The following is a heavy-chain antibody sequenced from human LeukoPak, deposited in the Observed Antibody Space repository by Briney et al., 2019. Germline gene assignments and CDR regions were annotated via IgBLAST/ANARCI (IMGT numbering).Heavy chain of an antibody. V-gene: IGHV3-48*03. CDR3: ARIYYDILTGYSYYFDY. CDR1: GFTFSSYE. CDR2: ISSSGSTI. Sequence: GGSLRLSCAAFGFTFSSYEMNWVRQAPGKGLEWVSYISSSGSTIYYADSVEGRFTISRDNAKNSLYLQMNSLRAEDTAVYYCARIYYDILTGYSYYFDYWGQGTLVTVSS. D-gene: IGHD3-9*01. J-gene: IGHJ4*02.